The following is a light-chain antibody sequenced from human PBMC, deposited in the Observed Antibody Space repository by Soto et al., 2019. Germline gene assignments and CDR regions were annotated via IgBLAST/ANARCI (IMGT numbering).Light chain of an antibody. J-gene: IGLJ1*01. CDR1: SSDVGSYNF. CDR3: CTFAGRYSYV. V-gene: IGLV2-11*01. CDR2: DVA. Sequence: QSVLTQPRSVSGSPGQSVTISCTGTSSDVGSYNFVSWHQQHPGKAPKLMIYDVAKRPSGVPDRFSGSKSGNTASLTISGLQAEDEADYYCCTFAGRYSYVFGSRTKLTVL.